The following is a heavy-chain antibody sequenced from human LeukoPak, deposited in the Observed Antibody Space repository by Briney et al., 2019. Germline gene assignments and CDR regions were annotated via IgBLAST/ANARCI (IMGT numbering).Heavy chain of an antibody. CDR1: GFTFSNAW. Sequence: GGSLRLSCAASGFTFSNAWMSWVRQAPGKGLEWVGHIKSKSDGGTTDYAAPVKGRFTISRDVSKTTLYLQMNSLKTEDTAVYYCTTAYGGSYTFDFWGQGTLVTVSS. CDR2: IKSKSDGGTT. D-gene: IGHD1-26*01. V-gene: IGHV3-15*01. J-gene: IGHJ4*02. CDR3: TTAYGGSYTFDF.